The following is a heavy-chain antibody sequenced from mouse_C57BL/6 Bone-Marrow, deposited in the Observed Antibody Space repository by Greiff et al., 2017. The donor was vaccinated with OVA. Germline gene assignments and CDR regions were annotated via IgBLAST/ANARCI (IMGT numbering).Heavy chain of an antibody. D-gene: IGHD4-1*02. CDR3: ARPATSWFAY. CDR2: INPSTGGT. Sequence: EVQLQQSGPELVKPGASVKISCKASGYSFTGYYMNWVKQSPEKSLEWIGEINPSTGGTTYNQKFKAKATLTVDKSSSTAYMQLKSLTSEDSAVYYCARPATSWFAYWGQGTLVTVSA. J-gene: IGHJ3*01. CDR1: GYSFTGYY. V-gene: IGHV1-42*01.